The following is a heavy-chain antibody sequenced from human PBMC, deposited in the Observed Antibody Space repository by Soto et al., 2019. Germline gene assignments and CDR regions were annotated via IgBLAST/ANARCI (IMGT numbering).Heavy chain of an antibody. CDR1: GYTFTGYY. D-gene: IGHD2-2*01. CDR2: INPNSGGT. Sequence: ASVKVSCKASGYTFTGYYMHWVRQAPGQGLEWMGWINPNSGGTNYAQKFQGWVTVTRDTSISTAYMELSRLRSDDTAVYYCARGVVPVYYYGMDVWGQGTTVTVSS. CDR3: ARGVVPVYYYGMDV. J-gene: IGHJ6*02. V-gene: IGHV1-2*04.